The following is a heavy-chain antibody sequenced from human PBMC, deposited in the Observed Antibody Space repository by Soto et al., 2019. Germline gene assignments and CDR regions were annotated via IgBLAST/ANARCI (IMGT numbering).Heavy chain of an antibody. J-gene: IGHJ4*02. Sequence: GGSLRLSCAASGFTFSSYEMNWVRQAPGKGLERVSYISSSGSTIYYADSVKGRFTISRDNAKNSLYLQMNSLRAEDTAVDYCARDTAGDFSDYWGQGTLVTVSS. V-gene: IGHV3-48*03. D-gene: IGHD3-3*01. CDR1: GFTFSSYE. CDR2: ISSSGSTI. CDR3: ARDTAGDFSDY.